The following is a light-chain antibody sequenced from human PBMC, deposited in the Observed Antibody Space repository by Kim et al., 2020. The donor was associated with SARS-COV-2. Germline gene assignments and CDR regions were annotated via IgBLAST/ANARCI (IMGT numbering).Light chain of an antibody. CDR3: QAWDSGTVV. CDR1: KLGDKY. J-gene: IGLJ2*01. CDR2: QDS. Sequence: SYELTQPPSVSVSPGQTASITCSGDKLGDKYACWYQQKPGQSPVLVIYQDSERPSGIPERFSGSNSGNTATLTISGTQAMDEADYYCQAWDSGTVVFGGGTQLTVL. V-gene: IGLV3-1*01.